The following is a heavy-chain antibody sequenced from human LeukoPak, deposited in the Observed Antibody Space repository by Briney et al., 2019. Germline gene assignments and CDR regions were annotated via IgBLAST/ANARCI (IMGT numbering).Heavy chain of an antibody. J-gene: IGHJ4*02. D-gene: IGHD3-10*01. CDR2: ISAYNGNT. V-gene: IGHV1-18*01. CDR1: GGTFSSYA. CDR3: ARSYGSGSYNGY. Sequence: ASVKVSCKASGGTFSSYAISWVRQAPGQGLEWMGWISAYNGNTNYAPKLQGRVTMTTDTSTSTAYMELRSLRSDDTAVYYCARSYGSGSYNGYWGQGTLVTVSS.